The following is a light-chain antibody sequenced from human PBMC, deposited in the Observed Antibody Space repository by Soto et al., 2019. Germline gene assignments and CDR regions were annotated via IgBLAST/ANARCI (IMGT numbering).Light chain of an antibody. CDR2: GGY. Sequence: ETVLTESPVTLVVSPGGRVTISFITSQIAPSSNLAWYKQKPGQAKRILIYGGYSRATGIKDRFSGSGSGKYFTIAIRRLETEDFAVYYCKEYEGSPITCGGGTKMDIK. V-gene: IGKV3-20*01. J-gene: IGKJ4*01. CDR3: KEYEGSPIT. CDR1: QIAPSSN.